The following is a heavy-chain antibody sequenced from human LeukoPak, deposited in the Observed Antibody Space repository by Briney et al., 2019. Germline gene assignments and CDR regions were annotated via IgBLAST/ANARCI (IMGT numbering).Heavy chain of an antibody. D-gene: IGHD1-26*01. J-gene: IGHJ3*02. CDR1: GFTFSSYW. Sequence: PGGSLRLSCAASGFTFSSYWMSWVRQAPGKGLEWVSVIYSGGSTYYADSVKGRFTISRDNTKNTLYLQMNSLRAEDTAVYYCASRMGGFLEDAFDIWGQGTMVTVSS. CDR2: IYSGGST. V-gene: IGHV3-66*01. CDR3: ASRMGGFLEDAFDI.